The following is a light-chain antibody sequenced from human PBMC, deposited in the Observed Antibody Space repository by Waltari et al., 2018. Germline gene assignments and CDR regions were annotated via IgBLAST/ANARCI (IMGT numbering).Light chain of an antibody. V-gene: IGKV1-9*01. CDR3: LHLNNFPLS. CDR2: AAS. J-gene: IGKJ4*01. Sequence: DIQLTRSPSFLSASVRDRVTITCRASQGISTYLAWYQQKPGKAPKLLIYAASTLQSDIPSRFSGSGSGTEFTLTISSLQPEDFATYYCLHLNNFPLSFGGGTKVELK. CDR1: QGISTY.